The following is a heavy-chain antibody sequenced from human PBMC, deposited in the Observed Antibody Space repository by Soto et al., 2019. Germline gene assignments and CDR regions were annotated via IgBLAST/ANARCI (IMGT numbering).Heavy chain of an antibody. D-gene: IGHD6-6*01. V-gene: IGHV3-64*01. CDR2: ISSNGVGT. J-gene: IGHJ6*03. CDR1: GFTLSGCA. CDR3: ARRARPDFYYMDV. Sequence: GGSLRLSCAASGFTLSGCAMDWVRQAPGKGLEYVSGISSNGVGTYYANSVQGRFTISRDNSRNTVYLQMGSLRPEDMAVYYCARRARPDFYYMDVWGKGTTVTVSS.